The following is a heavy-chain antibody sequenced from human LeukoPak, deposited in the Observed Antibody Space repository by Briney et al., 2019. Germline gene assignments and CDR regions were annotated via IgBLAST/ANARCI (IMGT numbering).Heavy chain of an antibody. Sequence: GGSLRLSCAASGFTFSSYAMSWVRKAPGKGLEWVSAISGSGGSTYYADSVKGRFTISRDNSKNTLYLQMNSLRAEDTAVYYCAKDSRVTYYGSGSYYPFDYWGQGTLVTVSS. CDR3: AKDSRVTYYGSGSYYPFDY. V-gene: IGHV3-23*01. J-gene: IGHJ4*02. CDR2: ISGSGGST. CDR1: GFTFSSYA. D-gene: IGHD3-10*01.